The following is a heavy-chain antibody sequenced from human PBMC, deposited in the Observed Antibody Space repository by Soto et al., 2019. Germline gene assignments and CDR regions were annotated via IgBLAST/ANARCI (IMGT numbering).Heavy chain of an antibody. Sequence: SETLSLTCTVSGGSISSGDYYWSWIRQPPGKGLEWIGYIYYSGSTYYNPSLKSRVTISVDTFKNQFSLKLSSVTAADTAVYYCARGLDLRPFDYWGQGTLVTVSS. D-gene: IGHD3-9*01. V-gene: IGHV4-30-4*01. CDR1: GGSISSGDYY. CDR2: IYYSGST. J-gene: IGHJ4*02. CDR3: ARGLDLRPFDY.